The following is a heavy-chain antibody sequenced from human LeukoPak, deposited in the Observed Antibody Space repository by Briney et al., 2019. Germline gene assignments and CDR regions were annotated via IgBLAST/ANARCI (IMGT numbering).Heavy chain of an antibody. J-gene: IGHJ6*02. CDR3: AKDRQQLITLYSYYYGMDV. Sequence: SGGSLRLSCAASGFTFSSYGMHWVRQAPGKGLEWVAVMSFDGSNKYYVDSVKGRFTISRDNSKNTLYLQMNSLRAEDTAVYYCAKDRQQLITLYSYYYGMDVWGQGTTVTVSS. D-gene: IGHD6-13*01. V-gene: IGHV3-30*02. CDR2: MSFDGSNK. CDR1: GFTFSSYG.